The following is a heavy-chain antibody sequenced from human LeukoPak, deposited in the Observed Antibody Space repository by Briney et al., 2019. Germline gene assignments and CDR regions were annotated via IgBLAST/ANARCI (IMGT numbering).Heavy chain of an antibody. CDR1: GITFSTYA. J-gene: IGHJ5*02. Sequence: PGGSLRLSCAASGITFSTYAMTWVRQAPGKGLEWVSSINYSGSGTFYADSVKGRFTISRDNSKDTLYLQMNSLRVEDTAVYYCAKEEYDRGGYKWFGRWGQGTLVTVSS. CDR2: INYSGSGT. CDR3: AKEEYDRGGYKWFGR. V-gene: IGHV3-23*01. D-gene: IGHD1-14*01.